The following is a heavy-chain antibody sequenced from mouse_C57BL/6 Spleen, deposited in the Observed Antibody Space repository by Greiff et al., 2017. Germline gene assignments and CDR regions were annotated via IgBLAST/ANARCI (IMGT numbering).Heavy chain of an antibody. CDR3: ARSEGDSTVVERNYFDY. V-gene: IGHV1-81*01. Sequence: QVQLKQSGAELARPGASVKLSCKASGYTFTSYGISWVKQRTGQGLEWIGEIYPRSGITYYNEKFKGKATLTADKSSSTAYMELRSLTSEDSAVYFCARSEGDSTVVERNYFDYWGQGTTLTVSS. CDR1: GYTFTSYG. J-gene: IGHJ2*01. D-gene: IGHD1-1*01. CDR2: IYPRSGIT.